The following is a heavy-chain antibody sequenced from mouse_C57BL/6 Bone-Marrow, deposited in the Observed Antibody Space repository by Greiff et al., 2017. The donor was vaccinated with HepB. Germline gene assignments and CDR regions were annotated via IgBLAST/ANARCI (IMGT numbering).Heavy chain of an antibody. CDR2: ISNGGGST. CDR1: GFTFSDYY. V-gene: IGHV5-12*01. D-gene: IGHD2-4*01. Sequence: EVQLVESGGGLVQPGGSLKLSCAASGFTFSDYYMYWVRQTPEKRLEWVAYISNGGGSTYYPDTVKGRFTISRDNAKNTLYLQMSRLKSEDTAMYYYASHPYYDYPSYAMDYWGQGTSVTVSS. J-gene: IGHJ4*01. CDR3: ASHPYYDYPSYAMDY.